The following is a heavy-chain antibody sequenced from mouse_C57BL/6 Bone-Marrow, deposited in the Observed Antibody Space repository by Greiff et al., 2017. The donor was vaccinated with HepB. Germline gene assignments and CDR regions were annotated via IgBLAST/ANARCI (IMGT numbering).Heavy chain of an antibody. V-gene: IGHV1-7*01. CDR1: GYTFTSYW. CDR3: ASGDGNYVFAY. D-gene: IGHD2-1*01. Sequence: VQLQQSGADLAKPGASVKLSCKASGYTFTSYWMHWVNQRPGQGLVWIGYINPSSGYTKYNQKFKDKATLTADKSSSTAYMQLSSLTDEDSAVYYCASGDGNYVFAYWGQGTLVTVST. J-gene: IGHJ3*01. CDR2: INPSSGYT.